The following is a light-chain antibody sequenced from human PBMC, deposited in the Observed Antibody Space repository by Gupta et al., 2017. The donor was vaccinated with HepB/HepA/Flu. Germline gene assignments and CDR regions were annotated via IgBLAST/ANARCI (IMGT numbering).Light chain of an antibody. V-gene: IGLV2-23*02. CDR1: SSDVGGYNL. CDR3: CSYAGSNTWV. J-gene: IGLJ3*02. Sequence: QSALTQPASVSGSPGQSISISCTGTSSDVGGYNLVSWYQQYPGKAPKLIIFDVTKRPSGISSRFSGSKSGNTASLTISGLQAEDEADDSCCSYAGSNTWVFGGGTKLTVL. CDR2: DVT.